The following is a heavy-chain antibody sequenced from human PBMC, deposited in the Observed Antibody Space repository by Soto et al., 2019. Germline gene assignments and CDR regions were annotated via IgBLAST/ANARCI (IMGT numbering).Heavy chain of an antibody. CDR2: IYHFGST. CDR3: ASRANYGDYVAY. V-gene: IGHV4-30-2*01. CDR1: GGSISSGGYS. D-gene: IGHD4-17*01. Sequence: QLLESGSGLVKPSQTLSLTCAVSGGSISSGGYSWSWIRQPPGKGLEWVGYIYHFGSTYYNPSLRSRVTISVDRSKNQFSLKLNSMTAADTAVYYCASRANYGDYVAYWGQGTLVTVSS. J-gene: IGHJ4*02.